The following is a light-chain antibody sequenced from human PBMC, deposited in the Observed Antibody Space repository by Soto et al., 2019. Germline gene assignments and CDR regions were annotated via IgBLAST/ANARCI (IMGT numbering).Light chain of an antibody. CDR3: QSYASRLWGVV. CDR2: GNN. CDR1: SSNIGAGFD. V-gene: IGLV1-40*01. J-gene: IGLJ2*01. Sequence: QSVLTQPPSVSGAPGQRVTISCTGSSSNIGAGFDVHWYQQVPGTAPKLLIFGNNNRPSGVPDRFSGSKSGTSASLAITGLQAEDETDYYCQSYASRLWGVVFGGGTKVTVL.